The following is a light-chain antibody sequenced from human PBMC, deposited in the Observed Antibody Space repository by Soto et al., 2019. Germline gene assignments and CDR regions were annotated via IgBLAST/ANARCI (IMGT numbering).Light chain of an antibody. CDR2: GVS. V-gene: IGLV2-11*01. Sequence: QSVLTQPRSVSGSPGQSVTISCTGTNSDVGGYNYVSWYQQYPGKAPKLMISGVSERPSGVPDRISGSKSGNTASLTISGLQAEDEADYYCCSYVDTDTWVFGGGTKLTV. CDR3: CSYVDTDTWV. CDR1: NSDVGGYNY. J-gene: IGLJ3*02.